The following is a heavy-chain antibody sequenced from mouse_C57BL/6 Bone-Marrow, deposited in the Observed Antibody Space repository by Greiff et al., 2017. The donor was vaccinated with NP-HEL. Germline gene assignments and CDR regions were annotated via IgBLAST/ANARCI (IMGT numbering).Heavy chain of an antibody. V-gene: IGHV1-55*01. D-gene: IGHD1-1*01. CDR2: IYPGSGST. CDR1: GYTFTSYW. Sequence: QVQLQQSGAELVKPGASVKMSCKASGYTFTSYWITWVKQRPGQGLEWIGDIYPGSGSTNYNEKFKSKATLTVDTSSSTAYMQLSSLTSEDSAVYYCARRSFYYSYAMDYWGQGTSVTVSS. J-gene: IGHJ4*01. CDR3: ARRSFYYSYAMDY.